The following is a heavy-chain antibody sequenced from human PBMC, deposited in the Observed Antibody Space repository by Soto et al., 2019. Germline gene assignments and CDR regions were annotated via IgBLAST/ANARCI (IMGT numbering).Heavy chain of an antibody. CDR3: AKDRRGVMDV. CDR2: LSGSGRST. J-gene: IGHJ6*02. V-gene: IGHV3-23*01. D-gene: IGHD3-10*01. Sequence: QSGGSLRLSCAASGFTFSDYDMSWVRQGPGKGLEWVSALSGSGRSTYYADSVKGRFTISRDNSKNTLYLQMNSLRAEDTAIYYCAKDRRGVMDVWGQGTTVTAP. CDR1: GFTFSDYD.